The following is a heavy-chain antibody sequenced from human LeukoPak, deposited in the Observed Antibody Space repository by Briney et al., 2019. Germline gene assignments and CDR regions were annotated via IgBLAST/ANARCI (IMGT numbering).Heavy chain of an antibody. D-gene: IGHD5-18*01. CDR1: GFTFSSYW. CDR3: AREVTAMAYYFDY. J-gene: IGHJ4*02. V-gene: IGHV3-7*03. Sequence: GGSLRLSCAASGFTFSSYWMSWVRQAPGKGVEWVANIKQDGSEKYYVDSVKGRFTIFRDNAKNSLYLQMNSLRAEDTAVYYCAREVTAMAYYFDYWGQGTLVTVSS. CDR2: IKQDGSEK.